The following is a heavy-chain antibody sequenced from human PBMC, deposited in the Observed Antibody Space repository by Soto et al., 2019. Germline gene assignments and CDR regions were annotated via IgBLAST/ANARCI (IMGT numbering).Heavy chain of an antibody. CDR1: GASLSSYS. CDR2: TFYSGSA. CDR3: ATMCGPDNWGMQAFDI. D-gene: IGHD7-27*01. Sequence: TLSLTCTVSGASLSSYSWTWIRHTPGRGLEWIGFTFYSGSAYYSPSLKSRATISIDASKNEISLRLTSVTAADTGVYFCATMCGPDNWGMQAFDIWGQGAMVTGS. J-gene: IGHJ3*02. V-gene: IGHV4-59*01.